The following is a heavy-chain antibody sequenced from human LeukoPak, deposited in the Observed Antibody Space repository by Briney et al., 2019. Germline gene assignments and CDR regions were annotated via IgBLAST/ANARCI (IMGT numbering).Heavy chain of an antibody. J-gene: IGHJ4*02. Sequence: GSLRLFCAASGFSFSAFWMSWGRQAPGKGLEWGSGISGSGGSTNYADSVKGRFTISRDNSKNTLDLQMNSLRAEDTAVYYCAKAGWNVVVIDYWGQGTLVTVSS. D-gene: IGHD3-22*01. CDR2: ISGSGGST. V-gene: IGHV3-23*01. CDR3: AKAGWNVVVIDY. CDR1: GFSFSAFW.